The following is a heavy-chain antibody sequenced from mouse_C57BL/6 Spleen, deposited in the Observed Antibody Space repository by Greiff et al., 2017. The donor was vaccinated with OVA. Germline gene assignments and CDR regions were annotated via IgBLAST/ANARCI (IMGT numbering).Heavy chain of an antibody. CDR1: GYTFTGYW. Sequence: QVQLQQSGAELMKPGASVKLSCKATGYTFTGYWIEWVKQRPGHGLEWIGEILPGSGSTNYNAKFKGKATFTADTSSNTAYMQLSSLTTEDSAIYYCARWDDGYYYYAMDYWGQGTSVTVSS. D-gene: IGHD2-3*01. V-gene: IGHV1-9*01. CDR2: ILPGSGST. CDR3: ARWDDGYYYYAMDY. J-gene: IGHJ4*01.